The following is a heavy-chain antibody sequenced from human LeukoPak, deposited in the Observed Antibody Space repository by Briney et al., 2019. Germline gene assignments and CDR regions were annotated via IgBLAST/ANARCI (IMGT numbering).Heavy chain of an antibody. Sequence: ASVKVSCKASGGTFSSYAISWVRQAPGQGLEWMGWISVHDGHTNYAEKFQGRVTMTADTSTNTAYMELTSLTSDDTAVYYCARYGCNSLACYEDYWGQGTLVTVSS. J-gene: IGHJ4*02. V-gene: IGHV1-18*01. CDR1: GGTFSSYA. CDR3: ARYGCNSLACYEDY. CDR2: ISVHDGHT. D-gene: IGHD2-15*01.